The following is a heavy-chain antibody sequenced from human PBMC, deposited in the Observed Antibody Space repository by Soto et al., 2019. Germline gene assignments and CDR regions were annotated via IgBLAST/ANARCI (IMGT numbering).Heavy chain of an antibody. CDR1: GFTFSDYG. Sequence: QVQLVESGGGVVQPGRSLRLSCADSGFTFSDYGMHWVRQAPGKGLEWVALISYDGSNKYYADSVKGRFTISRDNSKTTLYLQVNSLRASDTAVYYCAKDTGASVSVAWTWGDYWGQVIRVTV. J-gene: IGHJ4*02. D-gene: IGHD6-19*01. CDR3: AKDTGASVSVAWTWGDY. CDR2: ISYDGSNK. V-gene: IGHV3-30*18.